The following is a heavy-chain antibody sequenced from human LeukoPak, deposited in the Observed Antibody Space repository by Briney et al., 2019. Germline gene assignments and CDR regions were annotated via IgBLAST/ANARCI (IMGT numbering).Heavy chain of an antibody. CDR1: GGSISSGSYY. Sequence: PSETLSLTCTVSGGSISSGSYYWSWIRQPAGKGLEWIGRIYTSGSTNYNPSLKSRVTISVDTSKNQFSLKLSSVTAADTAVYYCARNNYYGSGTFDYWGQGTLVTVSS. CDR2: IYTSGST. CDR3: ARNNYYGSGTFDY. V-gene: IGHV4-61*02. D-gene: IGHD3-10*01. J-gene: IGHJ4*02.